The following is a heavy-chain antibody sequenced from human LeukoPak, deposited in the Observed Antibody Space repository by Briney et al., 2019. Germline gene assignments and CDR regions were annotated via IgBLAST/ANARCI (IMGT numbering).Heavy chain of an antibody. D-gene: IGHD2-2*01. CDR1: GFTFSSYA. J-gene: IGHJ6*03. V-gene: IGHV3-64*01. Sequence: GGSPRLSCAASGFTFSSYAMHWVRQAPGKGLEYVSAISSNGGSTYYANSVKGRFTISRDNSKNTLYLQMGSLRAEDMAVYYCARVPAASVGFYYYYMDVWGKGTTVTVSS. CDR3: ARVPAASVGFYYYYMDV. CDR2: ISSNGGST.